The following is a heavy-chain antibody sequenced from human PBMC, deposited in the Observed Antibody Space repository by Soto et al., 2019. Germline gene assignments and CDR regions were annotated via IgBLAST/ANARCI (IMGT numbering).Heavy chain of an antibody. Sequence: EVQLLESGGGLVQPGGSLRLSCAASGFPFHIYAMSWVRQAPGMGLEWVSAIGDNGADTFYAVSLKGRFTISRDNSKSTLYLHMNSLRAEDTAVYYCARNRWMTASGHEDYWGQGTLVTVSS. J-gene: IGHJ4*02. CDR1: GFPFHIYA. CDR2: IGDNGADT. V-gene: IGHV3-23*01. D-gene: IGHD2-21*02. CDR3: ARNRWMTASGHEDY.